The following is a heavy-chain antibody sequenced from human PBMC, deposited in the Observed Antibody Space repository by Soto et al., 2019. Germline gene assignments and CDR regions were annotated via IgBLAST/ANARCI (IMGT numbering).Heavy chain of an antibody. CDR1: GFTFNSYG. V-gene: IGHV3-30*18. D-gene: IGHD3-22*01. Sequence: QVQLMESGGGVVQPGRSLRLSCAASGFTFNSYGMHWVRQAPGMGPECLAVISDDGGNTYYADFVKGRFTISRDNSKNTLYLQMNSLRTEGTAVYYCENDRGLFDYDSSGVLDYWGQGPRVTVSS. CDR2: ISDDGGNT. CDR3: ENDRGLFDYDSSGVLDY. J-gene: IGHJ4*02.